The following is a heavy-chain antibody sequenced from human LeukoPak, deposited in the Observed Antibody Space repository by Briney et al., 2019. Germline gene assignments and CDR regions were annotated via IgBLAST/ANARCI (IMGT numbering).Heavy chain of an antibody. Sequence: GGSLRLSCAASGFTVSSNYMSWVRQAPGKGLVWVSRINSDGSSTSYADSVKGRFTISRDNAKNTLYLQMNSLRAEDTGVYYCARDGDYDWNYRSGFDHWGQGTLVTVSS. CDR1: GFTVSSNY. CDR2: INSDGSST. V-gene: IGHV3-74*01. CDR3: ARDGDYDWNYRSGFDH. D-gene: IGHD1-7*01. J-gene: IGHJ4*02.